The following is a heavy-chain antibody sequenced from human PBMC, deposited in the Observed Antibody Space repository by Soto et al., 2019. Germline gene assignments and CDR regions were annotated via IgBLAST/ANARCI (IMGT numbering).Heavy chain of an antibody. CDR1: GGSISSYY. CDR3: ARGGLLAGFYAFDI. D-gene: IGHD4-17*01. J-gene: IGHJ3*02. CDR2: IYTSGST. Sequence: QVQLQESGPGLVKPSETLSLTCTVSGGSISSYYWSWIRQPAGKGLEWIGRIYTSGSTNYNPSLKSRVTMSVDTSKHQFSLKLSSVTAADTAVYYCARGGLLAGFYAFDIWGQGTMVTVSS. V-gene: IGHV4-4*07.